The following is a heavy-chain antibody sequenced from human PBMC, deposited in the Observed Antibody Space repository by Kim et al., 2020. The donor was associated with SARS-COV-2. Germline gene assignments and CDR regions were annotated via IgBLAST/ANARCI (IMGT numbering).Heavy chain of an antibody. V-gene: IGHV4-34*01. J-gene: IGHJ4*02. CDR1: GGSFSGYY. D-gene: IGHD3-10*01. CDR2: INHSGST. CDR3: ARARGERWLRNFIFDY. Sequence: SETLSLTCAVYGGSFSGYYWSWIRQPPGKGLEWIGEINHSGSTNYNPSLKSRVTISVDTSKNQFSLKLSSVTAADTAVYYCARARGERWLRNFIFDYWGQGTLVTVSS.